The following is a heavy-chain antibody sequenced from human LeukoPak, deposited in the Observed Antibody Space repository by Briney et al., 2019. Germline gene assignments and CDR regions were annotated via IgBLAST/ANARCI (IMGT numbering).Heavy chain of an antibody. J-gene: IGHJ6*02. CDR3: ARGVGSYGYEYYYGLDV. D-gene: IGHD5-18*01. CDR1: GFTFSRYW. Sequence: GGSLRLSCAASGFTFSRYWMHWVRQAPGKGLVWVSRINSDGYSTTYADSVKGRFTISRDNSKNVLYLQMNSLGAEDTAVYYCARGVGSYGYEYYYGLDVWGQGTTVIVSS. CDR2: INSDGYST. V-gene: IGHV3-74*01.